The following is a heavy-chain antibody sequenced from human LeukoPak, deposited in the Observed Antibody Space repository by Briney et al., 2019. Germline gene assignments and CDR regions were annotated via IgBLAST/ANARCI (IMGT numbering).Heavy chain of an antibody. Sequence: QPGGSLRLSCAASGFTFSTYVMNWVRQAPGKGLEWVSYISSSGSTIYYAASVKGRFTISRDNAKNSLYLQMNSLRAEDTAVYYCARERYSYVADAFDIWGQGTMVTVSS. J-gene: IGHJ3*02. V-gene: IGHV3-48*03. CDR3: ARERYSYVADAFDI. D-gene: IGHD5-18*01. CDR2: ISSSGSTI. CDR1: GFTFSTYV.